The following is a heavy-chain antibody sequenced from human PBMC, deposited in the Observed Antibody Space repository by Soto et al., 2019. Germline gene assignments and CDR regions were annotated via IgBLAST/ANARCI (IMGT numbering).Heavy chain of an antibody. CDR2: IYYSGNT. D-gene: IGHD3-22*01. Sequence: SETLSLTWTVSGGSVSSGSYYWGWIRQPPGKGLEWIGSIYYSGNTYYNPSLKSRVTISVDTSKNQFSLKLSSVTAADTSVYYCARLIHCLTTACYFAYRGQRTLVTVSS. J-gene: IGHJ4*02. CDR1: GGSVSSGSYY. CDR3: ARLIHCLTTACYFAY. V-gene: IGHV4-39*01.